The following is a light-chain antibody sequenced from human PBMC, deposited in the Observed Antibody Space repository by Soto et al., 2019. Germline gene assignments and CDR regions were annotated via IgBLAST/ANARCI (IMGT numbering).Light chain of an antibody. CDR2: EVS. CDR3: SSYTSSSTYV. Sequence: QSALTQAACVSGSPGQSITISCTGTSSDVGGYNYVSWYQQHPGKAPKLMIYEVSNRPSGVSNRFSGSKSGNTASLTISGLQAEDEADYYCSSYTSSSTYVFGTGTKVTV. V-gene: IGLV2-14*01. J-gene: IGLJ1*01. CDR1: SSDVGGYNY.